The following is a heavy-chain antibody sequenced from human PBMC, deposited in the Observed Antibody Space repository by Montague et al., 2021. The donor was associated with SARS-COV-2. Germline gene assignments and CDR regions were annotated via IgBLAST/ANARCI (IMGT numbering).Heavy chain of an antibody. J-gene: IGHJ4*02. Sequence: TLSLTCTVSGGSISSGGYYWSWIRQHPGKGLEWIGYISYSGSTYNNPSLKSRVTISVDTSKNQFSPKLSSVTAADTAVYYCARGGTIFGLVTFPFDYWGQGTLVTVSS. V-gene: IGHV4-31*03. CDR3: ARGGTIFGLVTFPFDY. CDR1: GGSISSGGYY. D-gene: IGHD3-3*01. CDR2: ISYSGST.